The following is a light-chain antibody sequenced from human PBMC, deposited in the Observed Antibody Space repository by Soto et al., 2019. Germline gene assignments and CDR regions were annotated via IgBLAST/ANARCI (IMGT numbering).Light chain of an antibody. CDR3: KAWDNSLNAHV. V-gene: IGLV1-44*01. CDR2: GNS. Sequence: QSVVTQAPSVSGTPGQRVTIYCSGSSSNIESNWVYWYQQLPGTAPKLLIYGNSNRPSGVPDQFSGSKSGTSASLAITGLQYEDEADYYCKAWDNSLNAHVFGSGTQLTVL. J-gene: IGLJ6*01. CDR1: SSNIESNW.